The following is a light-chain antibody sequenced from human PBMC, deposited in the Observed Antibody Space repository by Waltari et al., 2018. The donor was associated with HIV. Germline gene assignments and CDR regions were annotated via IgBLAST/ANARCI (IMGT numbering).Light chain of an antibody. J-gene: IGKJ2*01. CDR2: GAS. Sequence: DIQMTQSPSPLSASVGDTVVISCRASQSITYFLNWYQLKPGKAPALLISGASSLQSGVPPRFVGSGSGTDFTLTIKNLQPGDFATYFCQQSDSFPYTFGPGTKLDI. CDR1: QSITYF. V-gene: IGKV1-39*01. CDR3: QQSDSFPYT.